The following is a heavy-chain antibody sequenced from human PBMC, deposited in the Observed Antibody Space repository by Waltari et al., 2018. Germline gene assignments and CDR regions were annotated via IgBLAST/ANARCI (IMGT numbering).Heavy chain of an antibody. CDR3: ASVDDTAMAPYYFDY. V-gene: IGHV1-69*05. CDR1: GGTFSSYA. Sequence: QVQLVQSGAEVKKPGSSVKVSCKASGGTFSSYAISWVRQAPGQGLEWMGGIIASIGTANDAQKFQGRVTITTDESTSTAYMELSSLRSEDTAVYYCASVDDTAMAPYYFDYWGQGTLVTVSS. D-gene: IGHD5-18*01. CDR2: IIASIGTA. J-gene: IGHJ4*02.